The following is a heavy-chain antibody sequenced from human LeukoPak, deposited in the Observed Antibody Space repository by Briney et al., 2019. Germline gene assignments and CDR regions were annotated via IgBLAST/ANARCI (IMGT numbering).Heavy chain of an antibody. V-gene: IGHV1-2*06. CDR1: GYTLTGYY. CDR3: ARVVLPYSSGFTLGY. CDR2: INPNSGGT. J-gene: IGHJ4*02. D-gene: IGHD6-19*01. Sequence: ASVKVSCKASGYTLTGYYMHWVRQAPGQGLEWMGRINPNSGGTNYAQKFQGRVTMTRDTSISTAYMELSRLRSDDTAVYYCARVVLPYSSGFTLGYWGQGTLVTVSS.